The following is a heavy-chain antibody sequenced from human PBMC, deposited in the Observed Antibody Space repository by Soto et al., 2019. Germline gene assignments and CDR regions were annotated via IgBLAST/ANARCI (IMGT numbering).Heavy chain of an antibody. V-gene: IGHV1-8*01. CDR1: GYTFTSYD. Sequence: APAKVSCKASGYTFTSYDINWVRQATGQGLEWMGWMNPNSGNTGYAQKFQGRVTMTRNTSISTAYMELSSLRSEDTAVYYCARGQGYCSGGSCYYNDYWGQGTLVTVSS. CDR2: MNPNSGNT. J-gene: IGHJ4*02. CDR3: ARGQGYCSGGSCYYNDY. D-gene: IGHD2-15*01.